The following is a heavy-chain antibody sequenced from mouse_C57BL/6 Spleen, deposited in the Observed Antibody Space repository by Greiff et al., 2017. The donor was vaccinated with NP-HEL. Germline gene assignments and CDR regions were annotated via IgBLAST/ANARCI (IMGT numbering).Heavy chain of an antibody. CDR3: ARKGGYYGSSYVYFDV. CDR1: GFSLTSYG. CDR2: IWSGGST. J-gene: IGHJ1*03. V-gene: IGHV2-2*01. Sequence: QVQLQQSGPGLVQPSQSLSITCTVSGFSLTSYGVHWVRQSPGKGLEWLGVIWSGGSTDYNAAFISRLSISKDNSKSQVFFKMNSLQADDTAIYYCARKGGYYGSSYVYFDVWGTGTTVTVSS. D-gene: IGHD1-1*01.